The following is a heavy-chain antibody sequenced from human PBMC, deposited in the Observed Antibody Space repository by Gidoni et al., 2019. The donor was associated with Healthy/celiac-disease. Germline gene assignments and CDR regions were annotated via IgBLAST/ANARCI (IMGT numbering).Heavy chain of an antibody. D-gene: IGHD6-13*01. Sequence: QVQLVQSGAEVKKPGASVKVSCKASGYTFTGYYMHWVRQAPGQRLEWMGWINPNSGGTNYAQKFQGRVTMTRDTSISTAYMELSRLRSDDTAVYYCAREGDVIAATPPLFDYWGQGTLVTVSS. CDR1: GYTFTGYY. J-gene: IGHJ4*02. CDR3: AREGDVIAATPPLFDY. CDR2: INPNSGGT. V-gene: IGHV1-2*02.